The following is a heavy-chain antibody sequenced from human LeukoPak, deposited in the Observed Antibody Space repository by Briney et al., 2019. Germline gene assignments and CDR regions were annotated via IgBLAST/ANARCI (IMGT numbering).Heavy chain of an antibody. D-gene: IGHD3-10*01. CDR3: ARSDYSGSGTYTEFDAFDI. CDR1: GGSISSYY. J-gene: IGHJ3*02. CDR2: IYYTGST. Sequence: TSETLSLTCTASGGSISSYYWSWIRQPPGKGLEWIGYIYYTGSTSYNPSLKSRVTISMDTSKNQFSLKLSSVTAADSAVYYCARSDYSGSGTYTEFDAFDIWGQGPMVTVSS. V-gene: IGHV4-59*01.